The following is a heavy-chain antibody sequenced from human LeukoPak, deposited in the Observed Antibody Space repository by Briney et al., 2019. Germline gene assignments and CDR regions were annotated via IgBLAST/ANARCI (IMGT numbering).Heavy chain of an antibody. D-gene: IGHD3-22*01. Sequence: ASVKVSCKASGYTFTSYGISWVRQAPGQGLEWMGWISAYNGNTNYAQKLQGRVTMTTDTSTSTAYMELRSLRSDDTAVYYCARVYDSSGYYYGNYYYGMDVWGQGTTVTVSS. CDR3: ARVYDSSGYYYGNYYYGMDV. CDR2: ISAYNGNT. V-gene: IGHV1-18*01. CDR1: GYTFTSYG. J-gene: IGHJ6*02.